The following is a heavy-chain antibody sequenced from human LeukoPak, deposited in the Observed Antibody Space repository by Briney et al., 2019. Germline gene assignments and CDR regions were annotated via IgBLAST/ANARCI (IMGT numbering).Heavy chain of an antibody. Sequence: PSETLSLTCTVSGGSISSNYWSWIRQPPGKGLEWIGYIAYSGSTNYNPSLKSRVTISADTSKNQFSLKLSSVTAADTAVYYCAREFRGSSLDYWGQGTLVTVSS. CDR1: GGSISSNY. CDR2: IAYSGST. J-gene: IGHJ4*02. D-gene: IGHD1-26*01. V-gene: IGHV4-59*01. CDR3: AREFRGSSLDY.